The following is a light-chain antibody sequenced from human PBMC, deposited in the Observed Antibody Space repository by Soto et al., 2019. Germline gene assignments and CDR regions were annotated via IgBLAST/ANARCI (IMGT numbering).Light chain of an antibody. CDR3: QQYGGSPWT. CDR2: GAS. CDR1: PSVTSTY. V-gene: IGKV3-20*01. Sequence: EIVLTQSPGTLSLSPGERATLSCGASPSVTSTYVAWYQQKPGQSPRLLIYGASSRATGVPDRFSGSGSGTDFTLTISRLEPEDFAVYCCQQYGGSPWTFGQGTKVEIK. J-gene: IGKJ1*01.